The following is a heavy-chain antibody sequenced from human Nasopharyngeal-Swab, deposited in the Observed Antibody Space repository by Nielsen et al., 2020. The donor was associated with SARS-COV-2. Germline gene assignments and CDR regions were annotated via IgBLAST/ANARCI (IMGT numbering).Heavy chain of an antibody. CDR2: ISYEGRIK. J-gene: IGHJ6*02. D-gene: IGHD3-9*01. CDR3: AKDQWPRYDILTGWNGMDV. Sequence: WIRQPPGKGLEWVATISYEGRIKYYGDSVEGRFTISRDNSKNTLYLEMNRLGPEDTAIYSCAKDQWPRYDILTGWNGMDVWGQGTTVTVSS. V-gene: IGHV3-30*18.